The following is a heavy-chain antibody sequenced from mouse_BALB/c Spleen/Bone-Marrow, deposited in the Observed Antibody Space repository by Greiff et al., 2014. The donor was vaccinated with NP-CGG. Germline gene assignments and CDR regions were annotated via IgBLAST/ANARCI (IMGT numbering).Heavy chain of an antibody. CDR2: INPSTTYS. Sequence: QVQLKESGAELAKPGASVKMSCKASGYTFTSYWMHWVKQRPGQGLEWIGYINPSTTYSAYNQKFKDKATLTADKSSSTVYMQLSSLTSEDSAVYYCALYYRYDYFDYWGQGTTLTVSS. CDR3: ALYYRYDYFDY. V-gene: IGHV1-7*01. CDR1: GYTFTSYW. D-gene: IGHD2-14*01. J-gene: IGHJ2*01.